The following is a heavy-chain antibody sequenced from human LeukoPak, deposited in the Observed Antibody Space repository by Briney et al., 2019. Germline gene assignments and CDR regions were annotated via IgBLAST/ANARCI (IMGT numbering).Heavy chain of an antibody. CDR3: ASVGYCSGGTCPGV. V-gene: IGHV3-23*01. CDR1: GFTFSSYG. CDR2: ISGSGGRT. Sequence: GGSLRLSCAASGFTFSSYGMSWVRQAPGKGLEWVSGISGSGGRTYYADSVKGRFTISRDNSKNTLYLQVNSLRAEDTAVYYCASVGYCSGGTCPGVWGQGTTVTVSS. D-gene: IGHD2-15*01. J-gene: IGHJ6*02.